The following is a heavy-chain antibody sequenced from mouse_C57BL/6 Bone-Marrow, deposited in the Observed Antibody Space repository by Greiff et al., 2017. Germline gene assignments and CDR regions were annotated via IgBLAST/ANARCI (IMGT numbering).Heavy chain of an antibody. V-gene: IGHV1-64*01. J-gene: IGHJ2*01. Sequence: VQLQQSGAELVKPGASVKLSCTASGYTFTSYWMHWVKQRPGKGLEWIGMIYPNSGSTKYTEKFKSKATLTVDKSSRTAYLPLSRLTSEDTAVYYCSGASYVDAFDYWGQGTTLTVSS. CDR3: SGASYVDAFDY. CDR1: GYTFTSYW. CDR2: IYPNSGST. D-gene: IGHD2-12*01.